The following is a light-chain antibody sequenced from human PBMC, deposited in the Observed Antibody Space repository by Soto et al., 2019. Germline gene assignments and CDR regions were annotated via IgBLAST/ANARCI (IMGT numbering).Light chain of an antibody. CDR1: QSIYSN. CDR3: QRRSDWPIT. Sequence: EIVITQSPSTVSVSPGERATLSCRASQSIYSNLAWYQQRPGQPPRLLIYRASTRATDIPARFSGSGSGTDFTLTITSLEPEDFAVYSCQRRSDWPITFGQGTRLEI. V-gene: IGKV3-15*01. J-gene: IGKJ5*01. CDR2: RAS.